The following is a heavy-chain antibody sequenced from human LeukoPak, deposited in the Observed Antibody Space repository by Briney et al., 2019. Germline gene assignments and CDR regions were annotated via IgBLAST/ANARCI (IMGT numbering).Heavy chain of an antibody. CDR2: INPNSGGT. CDR3: ATDSSGFVDYDY. D-gene: IGHD3-22*01. CDR1: GYTFTGYY. Sequence: ASVKVSCKASGYTFTGYYMHWLRQAPGQGLEWMGWINPNSGGTNYAQKFQGRVTMTRDTSISTAYMELSRLRSDDTAVYYCATDSSGFVDYDYWGQGTLVTVSS. V-gene: IGHV1-2*02. J-gene: IGHJ4*02.